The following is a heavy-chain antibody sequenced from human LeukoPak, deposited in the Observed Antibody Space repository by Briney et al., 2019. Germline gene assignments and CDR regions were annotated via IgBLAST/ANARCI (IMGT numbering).Heavy chain of an antibody. CDR3: ARVGADGSGFLFDY. CDR1: GGSFSGYY. V-gene: IGHV4-34*01. J-gene: IGHJ4*02. Sequence: LETLSLTCAVYGGSFSGYYWSWIRQPPGKGLERIGEINHSGSTNYNPSLKSRVTISVDTSKNQFSLKLSSVTAADTAVYYCARVGADGSGFLFDYWGQGTLVTVSS. CDR2: INHSGST. D-gene: IGHD3-10*01.